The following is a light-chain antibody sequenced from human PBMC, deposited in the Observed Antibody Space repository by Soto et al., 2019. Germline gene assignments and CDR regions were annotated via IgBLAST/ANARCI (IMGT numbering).Light chain of an antibody. CDR1: QRIGTY. V-gene: IGKV1-39*01. CDR3: QQSSTIPYT. CDR2: TAS. J-gene: IGKJ2*01. Sequence: DIQMTQSPSSLPASVGDRVTLTCRASQRIGTYLNWYQQKPGKAPKLLIYTASSLQSGVPSRLSGSVPGTDFTLTISSLQPEDFANYYCQQSSTIPYTFGQGTKLEIE.